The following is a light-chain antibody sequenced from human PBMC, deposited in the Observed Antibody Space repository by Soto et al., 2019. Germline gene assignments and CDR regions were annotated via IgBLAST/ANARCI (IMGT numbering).Light chain of an antibody. CDR3: QHYGSSPPMYT. Sequence: EIVLTQSPGTLSLSPGERATLSCRASQSVSSSYLAWYQQKPGQAPRLLIYGASRRATGLPDRISGSGSGTDFSLTISRLEPEDFAVYYCQHYGSSPPMYTFGQGNKLEIK. V-gene: IGKV3-20*01. CDR2: GAS. J-gene: IGKJ2*01. CDR1: QSVSSSY.